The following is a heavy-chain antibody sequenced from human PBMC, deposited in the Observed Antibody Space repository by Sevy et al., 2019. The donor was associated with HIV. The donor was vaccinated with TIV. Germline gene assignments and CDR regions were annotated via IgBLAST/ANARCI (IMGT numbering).Heavy chain of an antibody. CDR2: ISSSSSTI. J-gene: IGHJ6*03. Sequence: GGSLRLSCAASGFTFSSYSMNWVRQAPGKGLEWVSYISSSSSTISYSDSVKGRFTISRDNAKNSLYLQMNSLRDEDTAVDYCARCGRFGELRYYYYMDVWGKGTTVTVSS. CDR1: GFTFSSYS. V-gene: IGHV3-48*02. CDR3: ARCGRFGELRYYYYMDV. D-gene: IGHD3-10*01.